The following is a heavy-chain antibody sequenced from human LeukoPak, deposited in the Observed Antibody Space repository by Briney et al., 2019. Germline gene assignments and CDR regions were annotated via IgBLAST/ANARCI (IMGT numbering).Heavy chain of an antibody. CDR2: IYYSGST. V-gene: IGHV4-39*01. CDR3: AKSAAGMRGFDF. J-gene: IGHJ4*02. CDR1: GGSISSSSYY. Sequence: SETLSLTCTVSGGSISSSSYYWGWIRQPPGKGLEWIGSIYYSGSTYYNPSLKSRVTISVDTSKNQFSLKLSSVTAADTAVYYCAKSAAGMRGFDFWGQGTLVTVSS. D-gene: IGHD6-13*01.